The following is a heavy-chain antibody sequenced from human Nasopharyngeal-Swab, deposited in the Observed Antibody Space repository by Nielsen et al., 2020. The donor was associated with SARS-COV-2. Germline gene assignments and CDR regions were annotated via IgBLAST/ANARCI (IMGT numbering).Heavy chain of an antibody. V-gene: IGHV3-9*01. CDR3: AKDITSGDTMATHYYYGMDV. J-gene: IGHJ6*02. CDR1: GFTFSSYD. CDR2: ISWNSGSI. Sequence: GGSLRLSCAASGFTFSSYDMHWVRQAPGKGLEWVSGISWNSGSIGYADSVKGRFTISRDNAKNSLYLQMNSLRAEDTALYYCAKDITSGDTMATHYYYGMDVWGQGTTVTVSS. D-gene: IGHD2-21*01.